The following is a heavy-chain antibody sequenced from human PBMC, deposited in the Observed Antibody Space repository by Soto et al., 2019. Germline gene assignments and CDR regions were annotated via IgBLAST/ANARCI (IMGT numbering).Heavy chain of an antibody. J-gene: IGHJ4*02. V-gene: IGHV4-59*08. CDR3: ARRWGRTFDY. D-gene: IGHD7-27*01. CDR1: GGFISSYY. Sequence: SETLSLTCTVSGGFISSYYWSWIRQPPGKGLEWIGYIYYSGSTNYNPSLKSRVTISVDTSKNQFSLKLSSVTAADTAVYYCARRWGRTFDYWGQGTLVSVSS. CDR2: IYYSGST.